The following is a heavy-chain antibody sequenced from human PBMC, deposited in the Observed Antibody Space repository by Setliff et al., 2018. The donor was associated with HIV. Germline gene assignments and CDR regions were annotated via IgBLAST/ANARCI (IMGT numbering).Heavy chain of an antibody. CDR1: GYSFSNYA. V-gene: IGHV1-3*01. Sequence: ASVKVSCKASGYSFSNYAMHWVRQAPGQSLEWMGWINAGNGNTQYSQKCQGRVTITRDTSASTAYMELSSLRSEDTAVYYCARDQALEMATKWGQGTLVTVSS. CDR2: INAGNGNT. J-gene: IGHJ4*02. CDR3: ARDQALEMATK. D-gene: IGHD5-12*01.